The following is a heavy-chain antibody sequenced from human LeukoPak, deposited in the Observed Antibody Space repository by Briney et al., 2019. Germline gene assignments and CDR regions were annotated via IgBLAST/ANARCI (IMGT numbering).Heavy chain of an antibody. CDR3: SKIPQDGTVTVTNFDH. D-gene: IGHD4-17*01. CDR2: ISGSGDCR. Sequence: GWALRVSCAATGFSFSNYAMNWLGQAPGKGLEGVAVISGSGDCRHYAHSVKGRVTISSDNCKNTLHVLMNNLRCEDRAICYCSKIPQDGTVTVTNFDHWGHGTLVTVS. J-gene: IGHJ4*01. V-gene: IGHV3-23*01. CDR1: GFSFSNYA.